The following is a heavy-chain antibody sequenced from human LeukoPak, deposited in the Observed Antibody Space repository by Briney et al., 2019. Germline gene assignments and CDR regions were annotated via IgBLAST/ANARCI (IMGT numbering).Heavy chain of an antibody. CDR2: ISSRGGTI. CDR1: GFTFSDYE. CDR3: AKELTPDRSGFDAFHI. Sequence: GGSLRLSCAASGFTFSDYEMDWVRQSPERGLEWVSYISSRGGTISYADSVKGRFTISRDNAKNSLHLQMNSLRAEDTAIYYCAKELTPDRSGFDAFHIWGQGTMVTVSS. J-gene: IGHJ3*02. V-gene: IGHV3-48*03. D-gene: IGHD6-19*01.